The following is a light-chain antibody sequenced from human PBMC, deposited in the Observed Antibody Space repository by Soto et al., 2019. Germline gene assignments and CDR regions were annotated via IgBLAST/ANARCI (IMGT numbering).Light chain of an antibody. Sequence: QSVLTQPPSVSAAPGQTVTISCSGISSNIGNNYVSWYQQLPGTAPKLLIFETDKRPSGIPDRFSGSKSGTSATLGITGLQTGDEADYYCGSWDASLSANVFGSGTKLT. J-gene: IGLJ1*01. CDR2: ETD. CDR1: SSNIGNNY. CDR3: GSWDASLSANV. V-gene: IGLV1-51*02.